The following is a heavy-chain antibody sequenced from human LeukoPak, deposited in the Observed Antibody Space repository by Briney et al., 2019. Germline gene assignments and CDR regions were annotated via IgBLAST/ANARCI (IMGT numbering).Heavy chain of an antibody. CDR3: ARGNLAGTVDY. J-gene: IGHJ4*02. D-gene: IGHD3-16*01. V-gene: IGHV1-8*01. CDR2: MIPNSGNT. Sequence: ASVKVSCKASGHTFTSYDINWVRQAAGQGLEWMGWMIPNSGNTGYAQKFQGRVTMTRNTSISTAYMELSSLRSEDTAVYYCARGNLAGTVDYWGQGTLVTVSS. CDR1: GHTFTSYD.